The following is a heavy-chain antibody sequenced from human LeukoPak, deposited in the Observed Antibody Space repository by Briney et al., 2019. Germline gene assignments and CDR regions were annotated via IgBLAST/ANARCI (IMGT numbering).Heavy chain of an antibody. CDR3: ARATMMARIDY. V-gene: IGHV1-46*01. Sequence: GASMKVSCKASGYTLTSYYMHWVRQAPGQGLEWMGIINPSGGSTSYAQKFQGRVTMTRDTSTSTVYMELSSLRSEDTAVYYCARATMMARIDYWGQGTLVTVSS. CDR1: GYTLTSYY. CDR2: INPSGGST. D-gene: IGHD5-24*01. J-gene: IGHJ4*02.